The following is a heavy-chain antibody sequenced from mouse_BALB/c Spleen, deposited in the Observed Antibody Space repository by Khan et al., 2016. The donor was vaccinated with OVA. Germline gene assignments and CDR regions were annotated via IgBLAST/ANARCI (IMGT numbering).Heavy chain of an antibody. D-gene: IGHD1-1*01. CDR1: GYTFTSYW. Sequence: VQLVESGAELAKPGASVKMSCKASGYTFTSYWIHWVKQRPGQGLEWIGYINPSTGYTEYNQRFKDKATLTADKSSSTAYMQLSSLTSEESAVYYCANHGSSSAWLTYWGQGTLVTVSA. CDR3: ANHGSSSAWLTY. CDR2: INPSTGYT. J-gene: IGHJ3*01. V-gene: IGHV1-7*01.